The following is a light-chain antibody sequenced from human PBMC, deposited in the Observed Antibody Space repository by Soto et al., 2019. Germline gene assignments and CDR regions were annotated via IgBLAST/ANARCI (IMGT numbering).Light chain of an antibody. CDR2: KTS. V-gene: IGKV1-5*03. CDR1: QSISIW. J-gene: IGKJ1*01. CDR3: QHWNDYAWT. Sequence: DIRMTQSPSTLSASVGDRVTITCRASQSISIWLAWYQQKPGKAPNLLIYKTSSLETGVPSRFSGSGSGTEFTLTISSLQPDDFATYCCQHWNDYAWTFGQGTKVEVK.